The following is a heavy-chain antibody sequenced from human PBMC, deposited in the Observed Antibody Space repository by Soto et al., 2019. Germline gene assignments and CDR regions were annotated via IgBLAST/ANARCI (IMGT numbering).Heavy chain of an antibody. CDR1: GFTFSNYD. CDR3: TRGAQGFDY. Sequence: EVQLVESGGGLVQPGGSLRLSCAASGFTFSNYDMHWVRQATGKGLEWVSGIGTAGDTYYLGSVKGRFTMSRENAKNSVYLQMNSLSVGDTAVYYCTRGAQGFDYWGQGTLVTVSS. CDR2: IGTAGDT. V-gene: IGHV3-13*04. J-gene: IGHJ4*02.